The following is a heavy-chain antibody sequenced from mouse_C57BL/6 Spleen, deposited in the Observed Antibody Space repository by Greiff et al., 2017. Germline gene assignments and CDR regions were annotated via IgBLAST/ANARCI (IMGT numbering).Heavy chain of an antibody. CDR1: GYAFSSSW. CDR2: IYPGDGDT. CDR3: ARLGIQYYGSSLYYFDY. D-gene: IGHD1-1*01. J-gene: IGHJ2*01. Sequence: QVQLKQSGPELVKPGASVKISCKASGYAFSSSWMNWVQQRPGKGLEWIGRIYPGDGDTNYPGKFKGKATLTADKSSSTAYLQLSSLTSEDSAVYFCARLGIQYYGSSLYYFDYWGQGTTLTVSS. V-gene: IGHV1-82*01.